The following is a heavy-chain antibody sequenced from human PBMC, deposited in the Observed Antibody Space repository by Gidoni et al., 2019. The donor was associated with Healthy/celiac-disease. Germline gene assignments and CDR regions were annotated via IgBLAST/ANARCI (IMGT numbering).Heavy chain of an antibody. CDR2: ISSSSSTI. CDR3: ARVSRYYYDSTPGNWFDP. Sequence: EVQLVESGGGLVQPGGSLRRSGAASGLPFSSYSMNWVRQAPGKGLEWVSYISSSSSTIYYADSVKGRFTISRDNAKNSLYLQMNSLRDEDTAVYYCARVSRYYYDSTPGNWFDPWGQGTLVTVSS. J-gene: IGHJ5*02. CDR1: GLPFSSYS. D-gene: IGHD3-22*01. V-gene: IGHV3-48*02.